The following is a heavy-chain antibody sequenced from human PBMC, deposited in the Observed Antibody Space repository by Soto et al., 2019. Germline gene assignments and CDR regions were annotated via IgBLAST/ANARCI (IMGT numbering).Heavy chain of an antibody. CDR1: GGSFSGYY. CDR3: AREEGSRSYYKS. Sequence: SETLSLTCAVYGGSFSGYYWSWIRQPPGKGLEWIGQIYHSGSTNYNPSLKSRVTISVDKSKNQFSLKLSSVTAADTAVYYCAREEGSRSYYKSWGQGTLVTVSS. D-gene: IGHD3-10*01. CDR2: IYHSGST. J-gene: IGHJ5*02. V-gene: IGHV4-34*01.